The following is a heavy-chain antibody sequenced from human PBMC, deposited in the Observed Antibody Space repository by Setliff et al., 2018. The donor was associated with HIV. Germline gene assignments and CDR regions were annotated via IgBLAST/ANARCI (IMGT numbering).Heavy chain of an antibody. Sequence: SETLSLTCTVSGGSIGGYYWSWIRQPPGTGLEWLGCIYSGGSTNYNPSLESRVTISLDTSKNQFSLGLTSVTAADTAVYYCARVRSYGSAYDAFDVWGPGTMVTV. CDR3: ARVRSYGSAYDAFDV. J-gene: IGHJ3*01. V-gene: IGHV4-4*08. D-gene: IGHD3-10*01. CDR1: GGSIGGYY. CDR2: IYSGGST.